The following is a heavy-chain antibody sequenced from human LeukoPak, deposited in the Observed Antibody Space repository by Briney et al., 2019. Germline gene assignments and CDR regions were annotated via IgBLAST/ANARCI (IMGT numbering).Heavy chain of an antibody. J-gene: IGHJ6*03. CDR3: ARGGPLGYYYYYMDV. D-gene: IGHD3-16*01. Sequence: KPSETLSLTCTVSGGSISSYYWSWIRQPPGKGLEWIGYIYYSGSTSYNPSLKSRVTISVDTSKNQFSLKLSSVTAADTAVYYCARGGPLGYYYYYMDVWGKGTTVTISS. CDR1: GGSISSYY. CDR2: IYYSGST. V-gene: IGHV4-59*01.